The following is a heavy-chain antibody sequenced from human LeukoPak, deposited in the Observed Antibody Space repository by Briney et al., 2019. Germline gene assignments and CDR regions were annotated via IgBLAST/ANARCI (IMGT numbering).Heavy chain of an antibody. Sequence: GWSLRLSCAASGFTFSSYAMSWVRQAPGKGLEWVSAISGSGGSTYYADSVKGRFTISRDNSKNTLYLQMNSLRAEGTAVYYCAKVRVAGSYYFDYWGQGTLVTVSS. D-gene: IGHD6-19*01. CDR2: ISGSGGST. V-gene: IGHV3-23*01. CDR1: GFTFSSYA. J-gene: IGHJ4*02. CDR3: AKVRVAGSYYFDY.